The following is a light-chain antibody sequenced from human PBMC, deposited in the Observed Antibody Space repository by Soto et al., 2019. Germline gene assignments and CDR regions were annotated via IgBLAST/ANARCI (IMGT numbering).Light chain of an antibody. V-gene: IGLV2-14*01. CDR3: SSYTGSSPRV. CDR1: SRDLGGYKY. J-gene: IGLJ3*02. Sequence: QSALTQPASVAGSPGQSITISCTGTSRDLGGYKYVSWYQQHPGKAPKLMIYDVSNRPSGVSNRFSGSKSGNTASLTISGLQAEDEADYYCSSYTGSSPRVFGGGT. CDR2: DVS.